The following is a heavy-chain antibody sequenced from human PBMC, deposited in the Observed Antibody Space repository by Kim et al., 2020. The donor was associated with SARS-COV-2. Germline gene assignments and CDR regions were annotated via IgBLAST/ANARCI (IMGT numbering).Heavy chain of an antibody. D-gene: IGHD6-13*01. Sequence: ASVKVSCKASGYTFTGYYMHWVRQAPGQGLEWMGRINPNSGGSNYAQKFQGRVTMTRDTYISPAYMELSRLRSDDTVEYYCARGGGRSSWPYYYGMDVWGQGTTVTVSS. V-gene: IGHV1-2*05. CDR1: GYTFTGYY. J-gene: IGHJ6*02. CDR3: ARGGGRSSWPYYYGMDV. CDR2: INPNSGGS.